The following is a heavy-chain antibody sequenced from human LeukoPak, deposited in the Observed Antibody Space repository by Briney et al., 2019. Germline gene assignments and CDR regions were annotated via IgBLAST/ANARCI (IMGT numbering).Heavy chain of an antibody. CDR3: ARAGQLEIAYYFDY. V-gene: IGHV3-64*01. Sequence: GGSLRLSCAASGFTFSSYAMHWVRQAPGKGLEYVSAISSNGGSTYYANSVKGRFTISRDNSKNTLYLQMGSLRAEDMAVYYCARAGQLEIAYYFDYWGQGTLVTVSS. CDR1: GFTFSSYA. D-gene: IGHD6-13*01. J-gene: IGHJ4*02. CDR2: ISSNGGST.